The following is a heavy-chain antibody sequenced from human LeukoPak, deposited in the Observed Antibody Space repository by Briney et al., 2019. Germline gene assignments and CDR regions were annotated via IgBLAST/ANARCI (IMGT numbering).Heavy chain of an antibody. CDR3: ARPPFSSSWYLFDY. J-gene: IGHJ4*02. V-gene: IGHV3-20*04. CDR2: INWNGGST. D-gene: IGHD6-13*01. Sequence: GGSLRLSCAASGFTFDDYGMSWVRHAPGKGLEWVSGINWNGGSTGYADSVKGRFTISRDNAKNSLYLQMNSLRAEDTALYYCARPPFSSSWYLFDYWGQGTLVTVSS. CDR1: GFTFDDYG.